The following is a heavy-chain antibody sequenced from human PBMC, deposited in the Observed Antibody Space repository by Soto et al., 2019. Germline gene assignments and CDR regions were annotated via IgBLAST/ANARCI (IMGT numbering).Heavy chain of an antibody. J-gene: IGHJ4*02. CDR2: IRPDGDEK. V-gene: IGHV3-7*03. D-gene: IGHD3-10*01. Sequence: GGSLRLSCAASGFSFSDYWMGWVRQAPGKGPEWVANIRPDGDEKYYVESVKGRFTISRDNAEKSLSLQMNSLRAEDTAVYYCANYGHYYFDNWGLGTLVTVSS. CDR3: ANYGHYYFDN. CDR1: GFSFSDYW.